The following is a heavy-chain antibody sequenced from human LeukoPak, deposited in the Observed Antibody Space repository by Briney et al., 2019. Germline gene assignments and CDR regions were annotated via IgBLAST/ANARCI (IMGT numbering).Heavy chain of an antibody. Sequence: SQTLSLTCTVSGGSISSDYWSCIRQPPGKGPEWIGYIYYSGSTNYNPSLKRRVTISVDTSKTQFSLKLSSVPAADTAVYYCARHRATVTKTLDYWGQGTLVTV. J-gene: IGHJ4*02. CDR1: GGSISSDY. CDR2: IYYSGST. V-gene: IGHV4-59*08. D-gene: IGHD4-17*01. CDR3: ARHRATVTKTLDY.